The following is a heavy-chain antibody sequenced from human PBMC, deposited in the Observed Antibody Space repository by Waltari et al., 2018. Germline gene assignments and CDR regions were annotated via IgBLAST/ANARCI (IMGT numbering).Heavy chain of an antibody. CDR3: ARALYSSSSLDY. Sequence: EVQLLESGGGLVQPGGSLRLSCAASGFTFSSYAMSWVRQAPGKGLEWVSAISGSGGSTYYADSGKGRFTISRDNSKNTLYLQMNSLRAEDTAVYYCARALYSSSSLDYWGQGTLVTVSS. CDR2: ISGSGGST. CDR1: GFTFSSYA. J-gene: IGHJ4*02. D-gene: IGHD6-6*01. V-gene: IGHV3-23*01.